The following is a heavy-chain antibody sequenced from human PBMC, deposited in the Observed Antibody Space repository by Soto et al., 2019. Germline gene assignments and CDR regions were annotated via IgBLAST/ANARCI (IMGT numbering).Heavy chain of an antibody. CDR1: GFTFSSYA. V-gene: IGHV3-23*01. J-gene: IGHJ6*03. CDR3: AKAQYSTSWYLNTPYNYYYMDV. Sequence: EVQLLESGGGLVQPGGSLRLSCAASGFTFSSYAMSWVRQVPGKGLEWVSAISGSGGSTYYADSVKGRFTISRDNSKNTLYLQMKSLRAEDTAVFYCAKAQYSTSWYLNTPYNYYYMDVWGKGTTVTVSS. D-gene: IGHD6-13*01. CDR2: ISGSGGST.